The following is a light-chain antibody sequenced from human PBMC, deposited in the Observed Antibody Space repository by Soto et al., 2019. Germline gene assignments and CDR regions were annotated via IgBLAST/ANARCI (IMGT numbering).Light chain of an antibody. Sequence: EIVLTQSPGTLSLSPAERATLSCRASQSVSSSYLAWYQQKPGQAPRLLIYGASSRATGIPDRFSGSGSGTDFTLTISRLEPEDFAVYYSQQYGSSGTFGQGTNVDIK. V-gene: IGKV3-20*01. J-gene: IGKJ1*01. CDR3: QQYGSSGT. CDR2: GAS. CDR1: QSVSSSY.